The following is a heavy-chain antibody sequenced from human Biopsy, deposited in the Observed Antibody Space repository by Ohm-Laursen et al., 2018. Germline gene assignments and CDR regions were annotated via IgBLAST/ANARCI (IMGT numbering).Heavy chain of an antibody. D-gene: IGHD3-9*01. CDR2: INWNSDRV. J-gene: IGHJ5*02. Sequence: RSLRLSCAASGFKFDEFAMHWVRQTPGKGLEWVSAINWNSDRVNYADPVKGRCTVSRDNSNNEQYLQMSSLRDEEPAVYYCARDDDTTGHYMILNHWGQGTLVTVSS. V-gene: IGHV3-9*01. CDR1: GFKFDEFA. CDR3: ARDDDTTGHYMILNH.